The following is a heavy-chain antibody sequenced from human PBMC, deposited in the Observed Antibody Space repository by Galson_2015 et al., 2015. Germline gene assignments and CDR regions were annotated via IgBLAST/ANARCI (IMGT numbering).Heavy chain of an antibody. CDR2: VKSKTDGGTT. D-gene: IGHD4/OR15-4a*01. CDR3: TTYDDYGVSY. J-gene: IGHJ4*02. V-gene: IGHV3-15*01. Sequence: SLRLSCAAAGFTFTNAWMSWVRQAPGKGLEWVGRVKSKTDGGTTDYAAPVKGRFTISRDDSKNTLFLQMHSLKAEDTAVYYCTTYDDYGVSYWGQGTLVTVSS. CDR1: GFTFTNAW.